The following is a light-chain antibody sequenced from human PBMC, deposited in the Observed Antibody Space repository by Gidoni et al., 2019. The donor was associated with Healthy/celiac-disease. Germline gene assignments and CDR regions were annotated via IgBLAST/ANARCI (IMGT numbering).Light chain of an antibody. V-gene: IGKV2-28*01. CDR2: LGS. Sequence: DIVMTQSQLSLPVTPGEPASISCRSGQSLLHSNGYNYLDWYLQKPGQSPQLLIYLGSNRASGVPDRFSGSGSGTDFTLKISRVEAEDVGVYYCMQALQTPRTFGQGTKVEIK. CDR3: MQALQTPRT. J-gene: IGKJ1*01. CDR1: QSLLHSNGYNY.